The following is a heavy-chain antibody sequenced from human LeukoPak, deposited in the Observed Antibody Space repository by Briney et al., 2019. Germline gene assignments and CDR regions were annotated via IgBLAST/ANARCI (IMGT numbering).Heavy chain of an antibody. D-gene: IGHD3-10*01. CDR2: IIPIFGTA. CDR3: ARDLADSGSYYAGDP. V-gene: IGHV1-69*05. CDR1: GGTFSSYA. Sequence: GASVKVSCKASGGTFSSYAISWVRQAPGRGLEWMGRIIPIFGTANYAQKFQGRVTITTDESTSTAYMELSSLRSEDTAVYYCARDLADSGSYYAGDPWGQGTLVTVSS. J-gene: IGHJ5*02.